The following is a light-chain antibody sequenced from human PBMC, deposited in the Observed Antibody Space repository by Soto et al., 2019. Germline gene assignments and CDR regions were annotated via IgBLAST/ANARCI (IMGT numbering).Light chain of an antibody. V-gene: IGKV1-9*01. CDR1: QGISSY. CDR3: QQLRN. J-gene: IGKJ5*01. Sequence: DIQLTQSPSFLSASVGDRVSITCRASQGISSYLAWYQQKPGKAPKLLIYAASTLQSGVPSRFSGSGSGTEFTLTISSLQPEDFATYYCQQLRNFGQGTRLEI. CDR2: AAS.